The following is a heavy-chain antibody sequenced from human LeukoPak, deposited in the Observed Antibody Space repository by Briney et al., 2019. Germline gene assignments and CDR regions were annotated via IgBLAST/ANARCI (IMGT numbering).Heavy chain of an antibody. J-gene: IGHJ4*02. D-gene: IGHD3-22*01. CDR1: GFTFSAFN. CDR3: AKNREKWLWTLYFDY. V-gene: IGHV3-30*18. Sequence: QAGGSLRLSCAAAGFTFSAFNIHWVRQAPGKGLEWVAVISRDGRNKYFADSVKGRFTISRDNSKNTLYLQMNSLRAEDTAVYYCAKNREKWLWTLYFDYWGQGTLVTVSS. CDR2: ISRDGRNK.